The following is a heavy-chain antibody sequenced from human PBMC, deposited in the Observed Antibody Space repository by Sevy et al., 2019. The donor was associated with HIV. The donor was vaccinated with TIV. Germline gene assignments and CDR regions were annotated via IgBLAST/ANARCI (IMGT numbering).Heavy chain of an antibody. Sequence: SETLSLTCTVSGDSISSYYWSWMRQPPGKGLEWIGYIHYSGSTNYNPSLKSRVTISVDTSKGQFSRNLNSVTAADTAVYFCARASGQSTSSRYFDFWGQGTLGTVSS. CDR3: ARASGQSTSSRYFDF. D-gene: IGHD6-6*01. CDR2: IHYSGST. V-gene: IGHV4-59*01. J-gene: IGHJ4*02. CDR1: GDSISSYY.